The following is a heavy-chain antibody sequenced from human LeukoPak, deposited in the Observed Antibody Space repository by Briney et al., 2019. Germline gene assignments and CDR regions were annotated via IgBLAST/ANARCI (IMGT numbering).Heavy chain of an antibody. CDR2: IYPGDSDT. J-gene: IGHJ6*02. V-gene: IGHV5-51*01. Sequence: GESLKISCKGSGYSFTSYWIGWVRQMPGKGLEWMGIIYPGDSDTRYSPSFQGQVTISADRSISTAYLQWSSLKASDTAVYYCASHYYGSGSPYYYYGMDVWGQGTTVTVSS. D-gene: IGHD3-10*01. CDR3: ASHYYGSGSPYYYYGMDV. CDR1: GYSFTSYW.